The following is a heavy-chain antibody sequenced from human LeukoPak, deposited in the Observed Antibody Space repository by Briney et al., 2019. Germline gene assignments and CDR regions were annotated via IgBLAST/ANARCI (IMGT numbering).Heavy chain of an antibody. CDR1: GGSISSSSYY. CDR2: IYYSGST. J-gene: IGHJ5*02. Sequence: SETLSLTCTVSGGSISSSSYYWGWIRQPPGKGLEWIGSIYYSGSTYYNPSLKSRVTISVDTSKNQFSPKLSSVTAADTAVYYCARRDGGNRSTGNWFDPWGQGTLVTVSS. D-gene: IGHD4-23*01. V-gene: IGHV4-39*01. CDR3: ARRDGGNRSTGNWFDP.